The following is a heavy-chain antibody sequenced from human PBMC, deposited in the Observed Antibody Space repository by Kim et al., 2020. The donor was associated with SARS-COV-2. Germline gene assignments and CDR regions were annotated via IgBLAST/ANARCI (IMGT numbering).Heavy chain of an antibody. Sequence: GGSLRLSCAASGFTFSDYYMSWIRQAPGKGLEWVSYISSSSSYTNYADSVKGRFTISRDNAKNSLYLQMNSLRAEDTAVYYCARDDRTMNYYYGMDVWGQGTTVTVSS. V-gene: IGHV3-11*06. D-gene: IGHD3-22*01. CDR3: ARDDRTMNYYYGMDV. J-gene: IGHJ6*02. CDR1: GFTFSDYY. CDR2: ISSSSSYT.